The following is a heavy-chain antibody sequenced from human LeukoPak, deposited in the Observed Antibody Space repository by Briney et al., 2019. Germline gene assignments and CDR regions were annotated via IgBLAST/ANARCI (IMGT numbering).Heavy chain of an antibody. V-gene: IGHV4-59*08. CDR1: GGSISIFY. D-gene: IGHD1-26*01. CDR3: ARLSVGGTPIDY. CDR2: IFQSGTT. Sequence: SETLSLTCTVSGGSISIFYWTWMRQRPGQRLEFIGHIFQSGTTNYNPSLKSRVTISLDTAKNQFSLRLTSVTAADTALYYCARLSVGGTPIDYWGQGTWVTVSS. J-gene: IGHJ4*02.